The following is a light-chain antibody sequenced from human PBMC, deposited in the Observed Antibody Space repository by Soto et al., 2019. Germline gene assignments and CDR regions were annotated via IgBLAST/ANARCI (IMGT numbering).Light chain of an antibody. J-gene: IGLJ1*01. CDR3: AAWDESLNAFYV. Sequence: QSVLTRPPSVSGTPGQRVTISCSGSRSNIGSNTVNWYQDLPGTAPKLLVYDNHHRPSGVPDRFSGSKSGTSASLAISGLQSEDEAEYYCAAWDESLNAFYVFGTGTKVTVL. CDR1: RSNIGSNT. V-gene: IGLV1-44*01. CDR2: DNH.